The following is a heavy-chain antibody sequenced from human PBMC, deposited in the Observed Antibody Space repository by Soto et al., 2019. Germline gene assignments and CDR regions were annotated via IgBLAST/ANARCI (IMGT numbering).Heavy chain of an antibody. CDR1: GYTFTGYY. D-gene: IGHD3-3*01. CDR3: ARDLGGGNVLRFLEWRDAYDI. Sequence: ASVKVSCKASGYTFTGYYMHWVRQAPGRGLEWMGWINPNSGGTNYAQKFQGWVTMTRDTSISTAYMELSRLRSDDTAVYYCARDLGGGNVLRFLEWRDAYDISGQGTM. V-gene: IGHV1-2*04. CDR2: INPNSGGT. J-gene: IGHJ3*02.